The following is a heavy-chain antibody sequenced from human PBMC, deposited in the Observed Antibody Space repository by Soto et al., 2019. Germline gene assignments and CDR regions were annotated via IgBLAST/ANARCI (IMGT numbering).Heavy chain of an antibody. Sequence: ASVKVSCKASGGTFSSYTISWVRQAPEQGLEWMGRIIPILGIANYAQKFQGRVTITADKSTSTAYMELSSLRSEDTAVYYCARDDRSPENEYYYYYYMDVWGKGTTVTVSS. CDR3: ARDDRSPENEYYYYYYMDV. CDR1: GGTFSSYT. J-gene: IGHJ6*03. CDR2: IIPILGIA. V-gene: IGHV1-69*04. D-gene: IGHD1-1*01.